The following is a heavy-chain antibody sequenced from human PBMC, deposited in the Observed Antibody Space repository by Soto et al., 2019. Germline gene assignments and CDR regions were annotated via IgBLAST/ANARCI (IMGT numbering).Heavy chain of an antibody. CDR2: ISFSGGSI. Sequence: HPGGSLRLSCAASGFTFSSYEMNWVRQAPGKGLEWVSHISFSGGSIYYADSVKGRFAISRDNAKKSLYLQMNGLRAEDTAVYYCARESDYDTFDHWGQGT. V-gene: IGHV3-48*03. J-gene: IGHJ4*02. CDR3: ARESDYDTFDH. CDR1: GFTFSSYE. D-gene: IGHD1-26*01.